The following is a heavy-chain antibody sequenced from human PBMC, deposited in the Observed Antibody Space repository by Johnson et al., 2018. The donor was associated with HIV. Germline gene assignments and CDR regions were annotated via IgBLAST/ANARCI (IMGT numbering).Heavy chain of an antibody. CDR3: AKEAYYVEAFDI. J-gene: IGHJ3*02. CDR1: GFTFNTYG. Sequence: QVQLVEFGGGVVHPGGSLRLSCAASGFTFNTYGMHWVRQAPGKGLEWVAFIRYDGGTKYYADSLKGRFTISRDNSKNTLYLQMNILRAEDTAVYFCAKEAYYVEAFDIWGQGTMVTVSS. V-gene: IGHV3-30*02. CDR2: IRYDGGTK. D-gene: IGHD3-16*01.